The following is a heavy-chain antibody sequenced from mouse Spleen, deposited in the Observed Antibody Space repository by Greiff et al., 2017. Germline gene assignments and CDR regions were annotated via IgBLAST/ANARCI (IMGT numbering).Heavy chain of an antibody. Sequence: VQLQQSGAELVRPGVSVKISCKGSGYTFTDYAMHWVKQSHAKSLEWIGVISTYYGDASYNQKFKGKATMTVDKSSSTAYMELASLTSEDSAIYYCARRLLQKGYYAMDYWGQGTSVTVSS. D-gene: IGHD2-3*01. V-gene: IGHV1S137*01. J-gene: IGHJ4*01. CDR2: ISTYYGDA. CDR3: ARRLLQKGYYAMDY. CDR1: GYTFTDYA.